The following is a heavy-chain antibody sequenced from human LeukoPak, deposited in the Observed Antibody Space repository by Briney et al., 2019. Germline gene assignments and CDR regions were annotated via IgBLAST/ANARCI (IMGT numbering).Heavy chain of an antibody. D-gene: IGHD2-15*01. CDR3: ARQVAATDFDF. CDR2: ISTGSLTL. Sequence: GGSLRLSCAASGFTFSSYSMNWVRQAPGKGLEWVSFISTGSLTLYYADSVKGRFTISRDDARNSLYLQMNRLRDEDTAVYYCARQVAATDFDFWGQGTLVTVSS. J-gene: IGHJ4*02. V-gene: IGHV3-48*02. CDR1: GFTFSSYS.